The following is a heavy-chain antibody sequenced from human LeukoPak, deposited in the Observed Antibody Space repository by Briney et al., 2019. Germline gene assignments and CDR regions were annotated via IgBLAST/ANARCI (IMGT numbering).Heavy chain of an antibody. CDR1: GYTFTSYD. J-gene: IGHJ5*02. V-gene: IGHV1-46*01. CDR2: INPSGGST. Sequence: ASVKVSCKASGYTFTSYDINWVRQAPGQGLEWMGIINPSGGSTSYAQKFQGRVTMTRDTSTSTVYMELSSLRSEDTAVYYCARDSIIPILWLGFDPWGQGTLVTVSS. CDR3: ARDSIIPILWLGFDP. D-gene: IGHD3-9*01.